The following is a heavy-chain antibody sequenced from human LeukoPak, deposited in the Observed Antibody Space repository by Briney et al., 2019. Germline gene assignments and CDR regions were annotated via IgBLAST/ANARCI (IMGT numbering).Heavy chain of an antibody. V-gene: IGHV3-23*01. Sequence: GGSLRLSCAASGFIFSNYAMSWVRQAPGKGLEWVSVIGSGYSTYYADSVKGRFNVSRDNSKNTLYLQMNSLRAEDTAVYYCAKKITEAGHNWFDPWGQGTLVTVSS. CDR1: GFIFSNYA. CDR3: AKKITEAGHNWFDP. CDR2: IGSGYST. D-gene: IGHD6-13*01. J-gene: IGHJ5*02.